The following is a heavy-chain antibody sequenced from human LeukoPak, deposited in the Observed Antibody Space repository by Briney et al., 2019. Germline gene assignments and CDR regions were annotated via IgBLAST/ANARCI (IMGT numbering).Heavy chain of an antibody. CDR3: ARVVGSSSLWYYYGMDV. Sequence: ASVKVSCKASGYTFTSYDINWVRQATGQGLEWMGWMNPNSGNTGYAQKFQGRVTMTRNTSISTAYMELSSLRSEDTAVYYCARVVGSSSLWYYYGMDVWGQGTTVTVSS. D-gene: IGHD6-13*01. J-gene: IGHJ6*02. V-gene: IGHV1-8*01. CDR2: MNPNSGNT. CDR1: GYTFTSYD.